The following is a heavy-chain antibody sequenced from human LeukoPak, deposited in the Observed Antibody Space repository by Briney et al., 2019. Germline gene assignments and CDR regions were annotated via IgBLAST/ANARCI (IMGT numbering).Heavy chain of an antibody. V-gene: IGHV4-38-2*02. Sequence: SETLSLTCTVSGYSISSGYYWGWIRQPPGKGLEWIGSIYHSGSTYYNPSLKSRVTISVDTSKNQFPLKLSSVTAADTAVYYCARSSNGDYDAEYFQHWGQGTLVTVSS. CDR1: GYSISSGYY. CDR2: IYHSGST. J-gene: IGHJ1*01. D-gene: IGHD4-17*01. CDR3: ARSSNGDYDAEYFQH.